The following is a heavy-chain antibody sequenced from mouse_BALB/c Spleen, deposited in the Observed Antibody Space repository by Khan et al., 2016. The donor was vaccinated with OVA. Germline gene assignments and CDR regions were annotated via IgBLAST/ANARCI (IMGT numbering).Heavy chain of an antibody. V-gene: IGHV1-85*01. CDR3: ARGGYGGFAY. CDR2: MFPGDGST. D-gene: IGHD2-14*01. Sequence: QVQLKQSGAELVKPGASVKLSCKASGYTFTSYDINWVRQRPEQGLEWIGWMFPGDGSTKYNENFKGKATLNTDKSSSTAYMQPSRLTSEACGAYFCARGGYGGFAYWGQGTLVTVSA. CDR1: GYTFTSYD. J-gene: IGHJ3*01.